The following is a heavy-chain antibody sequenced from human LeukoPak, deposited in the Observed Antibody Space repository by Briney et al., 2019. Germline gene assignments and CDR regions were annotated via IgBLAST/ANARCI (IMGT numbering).Heavy chain of an antibody. CDR3: ARSKKVGDDSFEY. V-gene: IGHV3-48*03. J-gene: IGHJ4*02. CDR2: ISSSGTGI. Sequence: GGSLRLSCTGSGFTFSNYEMNWVRQAPGKGPEWIAYISSSGTGIYYADPVKGRFTISRDNANLYLKMSSLRAEDTSLYYCARSKKVGDDSFEYWGQGTLVTVSS. D-gene: IGHD3-10*01. CDR1: GFTFSNYE.